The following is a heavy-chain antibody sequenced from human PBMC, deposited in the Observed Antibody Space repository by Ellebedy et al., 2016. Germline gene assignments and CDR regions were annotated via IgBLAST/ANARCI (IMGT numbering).Heavy chain of an antibody. J-gene: IGHJ4*02. CDR1: GFSFSNYF. CDR2: ISAGGETT. Sequence: GGSLRLXXATSGFSFSNYFMTWIRRAPGKGLEWVATISAGGETTYFADSMRGRFTVSRDNSRSTLYLHMNNLRVDDTALYYCRQGHYFDQWGQGALVTVSS. V-gene: IGHV3-23*01. CDR3: RQGHYFDQ.